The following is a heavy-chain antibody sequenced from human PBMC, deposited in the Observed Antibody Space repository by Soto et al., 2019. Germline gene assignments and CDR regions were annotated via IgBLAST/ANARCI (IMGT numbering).Heavy chain of an antibody. D-gene: IGHD3-22*01. CDR3: ARNYYDSSGYSRFQFDP. Sequence: PRESLKISCKGSGYSFTSYWIGWVRQMPGKGLEWMGIIYPGDSDTRYSPSFQGQVTISADKSISTAYQQWSSLKASDTAMYYCARNYYDSSGYSRFQFDPWGQGTLVTVSS. CDR2: IYPGDSDT. CDR1: GYSFTSYW. V-gene: IGHV5-51*01. J-gene: IGHJ5*02.